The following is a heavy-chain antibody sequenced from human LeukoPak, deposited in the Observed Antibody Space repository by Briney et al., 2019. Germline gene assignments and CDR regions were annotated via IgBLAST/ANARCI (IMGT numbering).Heavy chain of an antibody. CDR3: ASVGVVADYGLDV. V-gene: IGHV1-2*02. CDR2: INPNTGAT. D-gene: IGHD2-15*01. CDR1: GYTLTGDY. J-gene: IGHJ6*02. Sequence: GSVEVSCKASGYTLTGDYLHWVRQAPGQGLEWMGWINPNTGATTYAQRFQGRVTLTRDTSISTAYMDLSRLRPDDTAVYYCASVGVVADYGLDVWGQGTTVTVSS.